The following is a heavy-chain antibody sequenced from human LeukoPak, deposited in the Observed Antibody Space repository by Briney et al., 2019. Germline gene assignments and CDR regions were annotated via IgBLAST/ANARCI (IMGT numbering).Heavy chain of an antibody. J-gene: IGHJ4*02. CDR3: AKEYCSGGSCYLGEFDY. V-gene: IGHV3-23*01. Sequence: GGSLRLSCAASGFTFSSYAMSWVRQAPGKGLEWVSAISGSGGSTYYADSVKGRFTISRDNSKNTLYLQMNSLRDEDTAVYYCAKEYCSGGSCYLGEFDYWGQGTLVTVSS. CDR2: ISGSGGST. CDR1: GFTFSSYA. D-gene: IGHD2-15*01.